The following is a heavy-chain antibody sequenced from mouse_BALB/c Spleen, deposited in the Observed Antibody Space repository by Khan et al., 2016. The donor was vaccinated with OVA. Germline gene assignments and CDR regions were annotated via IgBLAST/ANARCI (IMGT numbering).Heavy chain of an antibody. Sequence: VQLQESGAELVRPGTSVKVSCKASGYAFTDYLIEWLKQRPGQGLEWIGMINPVSGNVNYNEKFKDRATLTADKSSSTAYMQLTSLTSDDSAVYFCSRSGYGFGAYWGPGTLVTVSA. CDR2: INPVSGNV. J-gene: IGHJ3*01. CDR3: SRSGYGFGAY. CDR1: GYAFTDYL. D-gene: IGHD3-2*02. V-gene: IGHV1-54*01.